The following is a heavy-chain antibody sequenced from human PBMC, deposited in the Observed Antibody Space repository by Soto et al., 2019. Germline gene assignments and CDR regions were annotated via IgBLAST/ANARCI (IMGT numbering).Heavy chain of an antibody. Sequence: QVQLVQSGAEVKKPGASVKVSCKASGYTFDAFDINWVRQATGQGLEWMGWVNPDTGDTAYTQRFKGRVSMTRDISINTAYMELNSLTFDDTAVYYCVRQAGGASTPGDDYWGQGTLVTVSS. CDR3: VRQAGGASTPGDDY. CDR2: VNPDTGDT. CDR1: GYTFDAFD. V-gene: IGHV1-8*01. J-gene: IGHJ4*02. D-gene: IGHD2-15*01.